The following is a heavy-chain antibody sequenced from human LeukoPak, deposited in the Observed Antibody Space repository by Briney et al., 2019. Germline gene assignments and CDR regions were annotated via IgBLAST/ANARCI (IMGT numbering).Heavy chain of an antibody. CDR1: GGSISGYY. V-gene: IGHV4-4*07. Sequence: PSETLSLTCTVSGGSISGYYWSWIRHPAGKGLEWIGRIYTSGSTNYNPSLKSRVTMSVDTSKNQFSLKLSSVTAADTAVYYCARASPTTNKGAYGWFDPWGQGTLVTVSS. CDR2: IYTSGST. CDR3: ARASPTTNKGAYGWFDP. J-gene: IGHJ5*02. D-gene: IGHD1-14*01.